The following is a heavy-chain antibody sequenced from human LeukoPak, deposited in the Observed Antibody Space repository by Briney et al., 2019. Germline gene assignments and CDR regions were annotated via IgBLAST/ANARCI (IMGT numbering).Heavy chain of an antibody. CDR3: ATEGQSFPWLPTDSYYGLDV. Sequence: PSETLSLTCAVYGGSFRNYYWSWIRQPPGKGLEWIGEINHSGTTNYHPSLKRRITISVDTSKNQFSLKLRSVTAADTAVYYCATEGQSFPWLPTDSYYGLDVWGQGTTVTVSS. CDR2: INHSGTT. V-gene: IGHV4-34*01. D-gene: IGHD3-9*01. J-gene: IGHJ6*02. CDR1: GGSFRNYY.